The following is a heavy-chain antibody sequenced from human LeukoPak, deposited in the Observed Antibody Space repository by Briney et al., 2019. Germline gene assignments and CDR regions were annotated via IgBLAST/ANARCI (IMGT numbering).Heavy chain of an antibody. CDR1: GGTFSSYA. Sequence: ASVKVSCKASGGTFSSYAISWVRQAPGQGLEWMGGIIPIFGTANYAQKFQGRVTITADESTSTAYMELSSLRSEDTAVYYCAMPGDWVSRYNWFDPWGQGTLVTVSS. J-gene: IGHJ5*02. CDR3: AMPGDWVSRYNWFDP. D-gene: IGHD3/OR15-3a*01. V-gene: IGHV1-69*13. CDR2: IIPIFGTA.